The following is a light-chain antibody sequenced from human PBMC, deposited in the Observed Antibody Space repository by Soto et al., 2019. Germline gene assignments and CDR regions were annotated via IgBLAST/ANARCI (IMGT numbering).Light chain of an antibody. CDR1: QTISSW. Sequence: DIQMTQSPSTLSGSVGDRVTITCRASQTISSWLAWYQQKPGKAPKLLIYKASTLKSGVPSRFSGSGSGTEFTLTISSLQPDDFATYYCQHHNSYSEAFGKGTKVDIK. J-gene: IGKJ1*01. CDR2: KAS. CDR3: QHHNSYSEA. V-gene: IGKV1-5*03.